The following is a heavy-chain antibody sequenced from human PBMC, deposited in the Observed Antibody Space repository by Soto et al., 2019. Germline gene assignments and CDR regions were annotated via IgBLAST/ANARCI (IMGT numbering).Heavy chain of an antibody. CDR3: AKEYTSTSKGSFDY. Sequence: EVHLLEFGGGLVQPGGSLRLSCAASGFTFSNHAMNWVRQAPGKGPEWVSGITGSGGTTFYADSVKGRFTISRDNSRNTVYLQMNSVRADDTGVYYCAKEYTSTSKGSFDYWGQGALVTVSS. D-gene: IGHD1-26*01. V-gene: IGHV3-23*01. J-gene: IGHJ4*02. CDR1: GFTFSNHA. CDR2: ITGSGGTT.